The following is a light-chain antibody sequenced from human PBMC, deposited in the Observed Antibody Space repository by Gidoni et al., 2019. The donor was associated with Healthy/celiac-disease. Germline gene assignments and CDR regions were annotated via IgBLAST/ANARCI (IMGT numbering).Light chain of an antibody. J-gene: IGKJ1*01. CDR3: QQYNSYSPWT. CDR1: QSISIW. CDR2: KAS. Sequence: DIQMTQSHSTLSASVGDRVTITSRASQSISIWLAWYQQKPGKAPKLLIYKASSLESGVTSRFSGSGSGTEFTLAVSSLQPDDFATYYCQQYNSYSPWTFGRGTKVEIK. V-gene: IGKV1-5*03.